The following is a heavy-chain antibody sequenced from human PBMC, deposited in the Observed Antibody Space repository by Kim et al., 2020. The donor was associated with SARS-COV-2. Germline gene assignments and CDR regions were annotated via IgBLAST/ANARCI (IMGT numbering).Heavy chain of an antibody. J-gene: IGHJ3*02. D-gene: IGHD3-10*01. V-gene: IGHV4-31*02. Sequence: TYYTPSLKSRVTISVDTSKNQFSRRLSSVTAADTAVYYCARDRGIEAFDIWGQGTMVTVSS. CDR3: ARDRGIEAFDI. CDR2: T.